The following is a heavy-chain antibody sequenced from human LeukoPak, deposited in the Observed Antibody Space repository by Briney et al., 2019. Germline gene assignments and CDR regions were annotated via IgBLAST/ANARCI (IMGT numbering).Heavy chain of an antibody. CDR1: GFTFDDYT. J-gene: IGHJ4*02. V-gene: IGHV3-43*01. Sequence: GSLRLSCAASGFTFDDYTMHWVRQAPGKGLEWVSLISWDGGSTYYADSVKGRFTISRDNSKNSLYLQMNSLRTEDTALYYCAKASSHYCSSTSCFLDYWGQGTLVTVSS. CDR3: AKASSHYCSSTSCFLDY. D-gene: IGHD2-2*01. CDR2: ISWDGGST.